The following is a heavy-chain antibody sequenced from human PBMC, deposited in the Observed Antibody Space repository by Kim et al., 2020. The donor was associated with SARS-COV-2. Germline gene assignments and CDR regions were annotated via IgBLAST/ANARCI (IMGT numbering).Heavy chain of an antibody. CDR3: ARVGGTMVRGAYWDYYYYGMDV. V-gene: IGHV4-61*01. Sequence: SETLSLTCTVSGGSVSSGSYYWSWIRQPPGKGLEWIGYIYYSGSTNYNPSLKSRVTISVDTSKNQFSLKLSSVTAADTAVYYCARVGGTMVRGAYWDYYYYGMDVWGQGTTVTVSS. CDR2: IYYSGST. CDR1: GGSVSSGSYY. D-gene: IGHD3-10*01. J-gene: IGHJ6*02.